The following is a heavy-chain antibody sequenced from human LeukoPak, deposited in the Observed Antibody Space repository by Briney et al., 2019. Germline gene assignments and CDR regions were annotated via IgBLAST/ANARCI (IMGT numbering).Heavy chain of an antibody. Sequence: GGSLRVSCAASGFTFSNYAMSWVRQAPGKGLEWVSGINGNGGSTYNADSVKGRFTISRDNSKNTLYLQMNSLRAEDTAVYYCAELGMIGGVWGKGTTVTISS. CDR3: AELGMIGGV. CDR1: GFTFSNYA. J-gene: IGHJ6*04. CDR2: INGNGGST. V-gene: IGHV3-23*01. D-gene: IGHD3-10*02.